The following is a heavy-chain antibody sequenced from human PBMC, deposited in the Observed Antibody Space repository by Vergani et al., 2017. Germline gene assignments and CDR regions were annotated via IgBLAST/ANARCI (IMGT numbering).Heavy chain of an antibody. CDR2: IYPGDSNT. CDR3: ARHPYTPLCTAIDCPRWFDP. D-gene: IGHD2-21*02. V-gene: IGHV5-51*01. CDR1: GYTFTNYW. Sequence: EVQLVQSGAEVQKPGESLKISCQGSGYTFTNYWIGWVRQMPGKGLEGMGVIYPGDSNTRYSPSFQGQVTISADKSINTAYLQWSSLEASDTALYYCARHPYTPLCTAIDCPRWFDPWGQGTLVTVSS. J-gene: IGHJ5*02.